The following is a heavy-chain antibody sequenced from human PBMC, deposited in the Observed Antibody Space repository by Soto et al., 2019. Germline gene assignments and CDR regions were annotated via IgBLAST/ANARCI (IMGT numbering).Heavy chain of an antibody. V-gene: IGHV4-59*01. Sequence: LSLTCTVSADSISNNYWSWIRQSPGMGLEWIRYIFASYHTNYNPSLQSRVSISIDASKKLFSLKMTSLTAADTAVYYCAGQPRGWATVPHFAYGRQGTLVTVSS. D-gene: IGHD4-4*01. CDR2: IFASYHT. CDR3: AGQPRGWATVPHFAY. CDR1: ADSISNNY. J-gene: IGHJ4*02.